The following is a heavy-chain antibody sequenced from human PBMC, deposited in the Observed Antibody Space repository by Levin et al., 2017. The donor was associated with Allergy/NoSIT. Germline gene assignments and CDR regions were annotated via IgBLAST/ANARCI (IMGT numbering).Heavy chain of an antibody. V-gene: IGHV3-53*01. Sequence: GESLKISCAASGFTVSSNYMSWVRQAPGKGLEWVSVIYSGGSTYYADSVKGRFTISRDNSKNTLYLQMNSLRAEDTAVYYCARDGSSGWGYVGYWGQGTLVTVSS. CDR2: IYSGGST. CDR3: ARDGSSGWGYVGY. CDR1: GFTVSSNY. D-gene: IGHD6-19*01. J-gene: IGHJ4*02.